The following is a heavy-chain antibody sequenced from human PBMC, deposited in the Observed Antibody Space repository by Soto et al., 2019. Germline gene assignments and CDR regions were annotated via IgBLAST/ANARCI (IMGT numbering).Heavy chain of an antibody. CDR1: GGTFSSYT. CDR3: AREENAFDI. V-gene: IGHV1-69*08. Sequence: QVQLVQSGAEVKKPGSSVKVSCKASGGTFSSYTISWVRQAPGQGLEWMGRIIPILDIAIYAQKLQGRVTITADKSTNTVYMELSSLRSEDTAVYYCAREENAFDIWGQGTMVTVSS. CDR2: IIPILDIA. J-gene: IGHJ3*02.